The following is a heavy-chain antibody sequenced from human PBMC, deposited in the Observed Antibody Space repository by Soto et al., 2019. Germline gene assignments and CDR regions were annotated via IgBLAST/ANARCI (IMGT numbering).Heavy chain of an antibody. CDR3: ARSGSLVVISDLDN. J-gene: IGHJ4*02. CDR2: IIPIIGTP. V-gene: IGHV1-69*01. D-gene: IGHD3-22*01. CDR1: GGTFSTYA. Sequence: QVQLVQSGAEVKKPGSSVTISCKASGGTFSTYAFSWVRQAPGQGLEWVGGIIPIIGTPYYAQNFMGRLTINADESTTTAYMELSSLTFEDRAIYYCARSGSLVVISDLDNWGQGTLLTVSS.